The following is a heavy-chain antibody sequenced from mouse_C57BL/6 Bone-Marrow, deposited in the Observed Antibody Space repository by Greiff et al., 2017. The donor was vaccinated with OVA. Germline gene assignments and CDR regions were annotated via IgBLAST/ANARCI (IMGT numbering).Heavy chain of an antibody. D-gene: IGHD2-4*01. J-gene: IGHJ1*03. CDR3: ARGRYDSWYFDV. CDR2: IYPGSGST. Sequence: QVQLKQSGAELVKPGASVKMSCKASGYTFTSYWITWVKQRPGQGLEWIGDIYPGSGSTNYNEKFKSKATLTVDTSSSTAYMQLSSLTSEDSAVYYCARGRYDSWYFDVWGTGTTVTVSS. V-gene: IGHV1-55*01. CDR1: GYTFTSYW.